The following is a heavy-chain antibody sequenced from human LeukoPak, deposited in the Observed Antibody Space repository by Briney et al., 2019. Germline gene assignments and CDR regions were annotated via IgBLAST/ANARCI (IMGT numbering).Heavy chain of an antibody. J-gene: IGHJ4*02. D-gene: IGHD3-9*01. CDR2: ISAYNGNT. CDR3: ARVGNYDILPGYYRGRDY. V-gene: IGHV1-18*01. Sequence: ASVKVSCKASGYTFTSYGISWVRQAPGQGLEWMGWISAYNGNTNYAQKLQGRVTMTTDTSTSTAYMELRSLRSDDTAVYYCARVGNYDILPGYYRGRDYGGKGTLVTVSS. CDR1: GYTFTSYG.